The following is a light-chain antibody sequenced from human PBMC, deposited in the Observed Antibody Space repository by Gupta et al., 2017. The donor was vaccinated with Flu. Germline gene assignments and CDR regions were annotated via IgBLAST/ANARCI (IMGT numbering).Light chain of an antibody. CDR2: DAS. CDR1: QTVNYY. CDR3: QQRRSWPQT. V-gene: IGKV3-11*01. J-gene: IGKJ1*01. Sequence: CRANQTVNYYLAWYQHKPGQAPRLLIYDASNRPTGIPTRFSGSWSGTDFTLTISSLEPEDFGVYYFQQRRSWPQTFGQWTTVEMK.